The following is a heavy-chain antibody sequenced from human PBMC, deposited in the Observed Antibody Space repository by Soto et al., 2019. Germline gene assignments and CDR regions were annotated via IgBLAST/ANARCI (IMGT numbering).Heavy chain of an antibody. CDR1: GYTFTSYG. J-gene: IGHJ5*02. CDR2: ISAYNGNT. CDR3: ARKRGNGAYYDFWSGYYHSVNWFDP. Sequence: ASVKVSCKASGYTFTSYGISWVRQAPGQGLEWMGWISAYNGNTNYAQKLQGRVTMTTDTSTGTAYMELRSLRSDDTAVYYCARKRGNGAYYDFWSGYYHSVNWFDPWGQGTLVTVSS. V-gene: IGHV1-18*01. D-gene: IGHD3-3*01.